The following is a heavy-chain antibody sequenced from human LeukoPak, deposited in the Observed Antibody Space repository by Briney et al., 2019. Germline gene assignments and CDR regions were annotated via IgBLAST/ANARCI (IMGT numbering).Heavy chain of an antibody. V-gene: IGHV4-61*01. CDR3: ARAATYYYDSSGRRHFDI. CDR2: IYYSGST. CDR1: GGSISSSSYY. D-gene: IGHD3-22*01. J-gene: IGHJ3*02. Sequence: SETLSLTCTVSGGSISSSSYYWSWIRQPPGKGLEWIGYIYYSGSTNYNPSLKSRVTISVDTSKNQFSLKLSSVTAADTAVYYCARAATYYYDSSGRRHFDIWGQGTMVTVSS.